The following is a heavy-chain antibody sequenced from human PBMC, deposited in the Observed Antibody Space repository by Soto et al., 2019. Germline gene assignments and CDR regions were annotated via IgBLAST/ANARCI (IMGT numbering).Heavy chain of an antibody. CDR1: GGSISSGGYY. CDR3: ARAFAGLTSGFDP. CDR2: IYYSGST. J-gene: IGHJ5*02. Sequence: SETLSLTCTVSGGSISSGGYYWSWIRQHPGKGLEWIGYIYYSGSTYYNPSLKSRVTISVDTSKNQFSLKLSSVTAADTAVYYCARAFAGLTSGFDPWGQGTLVTVSS. V-gene: IGHV4-31*03.